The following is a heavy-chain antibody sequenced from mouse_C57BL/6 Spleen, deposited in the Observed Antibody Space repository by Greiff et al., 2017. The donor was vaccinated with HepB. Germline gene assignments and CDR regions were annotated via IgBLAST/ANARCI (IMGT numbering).Heavy chain of an antibody. CDR3: ARAHYYGSSYWYFDG. J-gene: IGHJ1*03. CDR1: GYTFTTYP. Sequence: VQLQQSGAELVKPGASVKMSCKASGYTFTTYPIEWMKQNHGKSLEWIGNFHPYNDDTKYNEKFKGKATLTVEKSSSTVYLELSRLTSDDSAVYYCARAHYYGSSYWYFDGWGTGTTVTVSS. D-gene: IGHD1-1*01. CDR2: FHPYNDDT. V-gene: IGHV1-47*01.